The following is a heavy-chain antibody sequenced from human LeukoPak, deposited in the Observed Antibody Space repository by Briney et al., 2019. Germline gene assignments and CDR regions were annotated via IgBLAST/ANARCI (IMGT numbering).Heavy chain of an antibody. CDR1: GYTFTSYA. CDR2: INAGNGNT. CDR3: ARLVAGTAAGWFDP. V-gene: IGHV1-3*01. Sequence: ASVKVSCKASGYTFTSYAMHWVRQAPGQRLEWMGWINAGNGNTKYSQEFQGRVTITRDTSASTDYMELRSLRSDDTAVYYCARLVAGTAAGWFDPWGQGTLVTVSS. J-gene: IGHJ5*02. D-gene: IGHD6-19*01.